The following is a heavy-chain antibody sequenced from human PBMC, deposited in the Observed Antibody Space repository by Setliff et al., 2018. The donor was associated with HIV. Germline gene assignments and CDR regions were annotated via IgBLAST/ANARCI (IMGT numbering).Heavy chain of an antibody. J-gene: IGHJ5*02. CDR3: ARGWLQFGWFDP. D-gene: IGHD5-12*01. CDR1: GGSISSCY. V-gene: IGHV4-59*01. Sequence: SETLSLTCTASGGSISSCYWSWIRQPPGKGLEWIGFVFYSGDTSYNPSLKRRVTISVDTSKNQISLKLRSVTAADTAVYYCARGWLQFGWFDPWGQGTLVTVSS. CDR2: VFYSGDT.